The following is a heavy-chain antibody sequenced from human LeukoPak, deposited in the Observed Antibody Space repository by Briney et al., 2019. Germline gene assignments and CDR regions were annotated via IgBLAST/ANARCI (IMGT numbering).Heavy chain of an antibody. CDR1: GYTFTAHA. CDR2: INVANGDT. Sequence: GASVKVSCEASGYTFTAHAVHWVRQAPGQRLEWMGWINVANGDTGYSQKFQDRVTITRDTSASTGYMEMNSLISEDTAVYYCTSKPRGESRPFDYWGQGTLVTVSS. V-gene: IGHV1-3*01. CDR3: TSKPRGESRPFDY. J-gene: IGHJ4*02. D-gene: IGHD3-16*01.